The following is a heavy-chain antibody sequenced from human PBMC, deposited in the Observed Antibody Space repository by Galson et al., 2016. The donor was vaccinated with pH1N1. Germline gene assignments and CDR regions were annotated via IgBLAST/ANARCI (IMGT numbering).Heavy chain of an antibody. CDR2: VNPGGSTI. Sequence: QSGAEVKKPGESLKISCKASGYSFTRYWIAWVRQVPGKGLEWVGVVNPGGSTIRHSPPFHGQVTISSDKSINTAYLQSISLKASDTATYYCARQYDFGDYRGDAFDIWGQGTVVIVSS. V-gene: IGHV5-51*03. CDR3: ARQYDFGDYRGDAFDI. J-gene: IGHJ3*02. D-gene: IGHD4-17*01. CDR1: GYSFTRYW.